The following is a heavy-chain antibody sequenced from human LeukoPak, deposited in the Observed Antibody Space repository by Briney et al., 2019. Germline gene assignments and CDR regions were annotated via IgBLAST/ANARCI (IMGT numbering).Heavy chain of an antibody. V-gene: IGHV3-23*01. Sequence: GGSLRLSCAASGFTFSSYALSWVRQAPGKGLEWVSGISDSGGSTYYANSVKGRFTISRDNSKITLYLQMNSLRADDTAVYYCAKFYGSGSFYFYYGMDVWGQETTVTVAS. J-gene: IGHJ6*02. CDR3: AKFYGSGSFYFYYGMDV. D-gene: IGHD3-10*01. CDR1: GFTFSSYA. CDR2: ISDSGGST.